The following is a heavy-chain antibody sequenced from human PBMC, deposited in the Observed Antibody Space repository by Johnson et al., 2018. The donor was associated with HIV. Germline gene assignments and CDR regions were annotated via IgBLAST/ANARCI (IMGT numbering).Heavy chain of an antibody. CDR1: GFTFSDYY. Sequence: VQLVESGGGLVKPGGSLRLSCVGSGFTFSDYYMTWVRQAPGKGLEWVSGIHWNAGNKGYVDSVKGRFTISRDNAKNSLYLQMNSLSAEDTAVYFCASQVRGLRLGVDAFDIWGQGTMVTVSS. V-gene: IGHV3-20*04. D-gene: IGHD3-16*01. CDR3: ASQVRGLRLGVDAFDI. CDR2: IHWNAGNK. J-gene: IGHJ3*02.